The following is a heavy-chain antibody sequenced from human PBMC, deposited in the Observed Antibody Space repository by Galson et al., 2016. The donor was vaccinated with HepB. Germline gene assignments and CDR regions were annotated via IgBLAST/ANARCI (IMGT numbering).Heavy chain of an antibody. CDR1: GYSLNELS. J-gene: IGHJ1*01. Sequence: SVKVSCKVSGYSLNELSIHWVRQSPEKGLEWMGGFEEGETVYAQNFQGRVTMTEDTAAETAYLELSSLKAEDTAIYFCATFPWAHQWDAYYFPFWGQGTLVTVSS. CDR3: ATFPWAHQWDAYYFPF. D-gene: IGHD2/OR15-2a*01. V-gene: IGHV1-24*01. CDR2: FEEGET.